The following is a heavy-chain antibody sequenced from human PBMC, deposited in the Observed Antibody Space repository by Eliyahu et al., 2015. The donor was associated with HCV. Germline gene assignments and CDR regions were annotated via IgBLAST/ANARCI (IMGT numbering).Heavy chain of an antibody. V-gene: IGHV4-34*01. CDR1: GGSFSGYY. J-gene: IGHJ1*01. D-gene: IGHD2-15*01. Sequence: QVQLQQWGAGLLKPSETLSLTCAVYGGSFSGYYWSWIRQPPGKGLEWIGEINHSGSTNYNPSLKSRVTISVDTSKNQFSLKLSSVTAADTAVYYCARAMLGYCSGGSCYKEYFQHWGQGTLVTVSS. CDR2: INHSGST. CDR3: ARAMLGYCSGGSCYKEYFQH.